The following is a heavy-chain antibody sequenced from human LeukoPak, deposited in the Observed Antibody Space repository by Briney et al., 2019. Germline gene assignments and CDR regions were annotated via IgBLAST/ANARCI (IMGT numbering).Heavy chain of an antibody. Sequence: GGSLRLSCAASGLTFKLYDMHWVRQAPGKGLEWVSVISAGGGTKDYADSVRGRFTVSRDNFANILYLQMNGLRADDTAMYFCAKDLEGYHSPSDFWGQGTLVTVSS. CDR2: ISAGGGTK. J-gene: IGHJ4*02. V-gene: IGHV3-23*01. D-gene: IGHD5-24*01. CDR3: AKDLEGYHSPSDF. CDR1: GLTFKLYD.